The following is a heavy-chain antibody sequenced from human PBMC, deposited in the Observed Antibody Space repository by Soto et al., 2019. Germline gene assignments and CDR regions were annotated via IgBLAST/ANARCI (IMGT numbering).Heavy chain of an antibody. CDR3: AREHCVSTTCYQGVY. J-gene: IGHJ4*02. CDR1: GYTFISYG. D-gene: IGHD2-2*01. CDR2: ISADNGNT. Sequence: QVQLVQSGAEVKKPGASVKVSCKASGYTFISYGISWVRQSPGQGLEWLGWISADNGNTHYAQKFLGRVTMTTDTSTSTVYMELRSLRSDDTAVYYCAREHCVSTTCYQGVYWGQGTLVTVSS. V-gene: IGHV1-18*01.